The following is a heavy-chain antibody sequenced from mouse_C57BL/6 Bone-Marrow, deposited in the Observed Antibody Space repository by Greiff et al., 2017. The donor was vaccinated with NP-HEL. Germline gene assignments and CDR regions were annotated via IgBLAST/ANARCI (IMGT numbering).Heavy chain of an antibody. V-gene: IGHV14-2*01. CDR2: IDPEDGET. CDR3: AEDAY. CDR1: GFNIKDYY. Sequence: VQLQQSGAELVKPGASAKLSCTASGFNIKDYYMHWVKQRTEQGLEWIGMIDPEDGETKYAPKFQGKATKTADTSSNTAYLQLSSLTSEDTAVYYSAEDAYWGQGTLVTVSA. J-gene: IGHJ3*01.